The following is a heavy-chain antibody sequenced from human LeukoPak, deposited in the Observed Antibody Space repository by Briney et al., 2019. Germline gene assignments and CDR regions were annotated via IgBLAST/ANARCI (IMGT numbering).Heavy chain of an antibody. CDR3: ARWLVGALKPGAFDL. J-gene: IGHJ3*01. CDR1: GFSFSIYS. V-gene: IGHV3-21*01. D-gene: IGHD1-26*01. CDR2: ISGRSGYI. Sequence: GGSLRLSCAASGFSFSIYSMSWVRQAPGKGLEWVSSISGRSGYIYYAGSVKGRFTISRDNAKNSLYLQMNSLRAEDTAVYYCARWLVGALKPGAFDLWGQGTRVTVSS.